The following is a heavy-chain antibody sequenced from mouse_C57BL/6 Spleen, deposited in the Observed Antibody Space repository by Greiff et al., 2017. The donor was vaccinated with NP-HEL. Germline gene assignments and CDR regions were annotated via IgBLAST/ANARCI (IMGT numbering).Heavy chain of an antibody. CDR1: GYTFTGYW. Sequence: VQLQESGAELMKPGASVKLSCKATGYTFTGYWMDWVKQRPGQGLEWIGEILPGNGSTNYNEKFKGKATFTADTSSNTAYMQLSSLTTEDSAIDYCARGQVDGYGEGFAYWGQGTLVTVSA. CDR2: ILPGNGST. V-gene: IGHV1-9*01. CDR3: ARGQVDGYGEGFAY. J-gene: IGHJ3*01. D-gene: IGHD2-2*01.